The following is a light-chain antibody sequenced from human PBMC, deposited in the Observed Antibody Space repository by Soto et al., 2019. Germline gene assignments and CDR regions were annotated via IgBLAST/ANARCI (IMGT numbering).Light chain of an antibody. J-gene: IGKJ3*01. Sequence: EMVLTQSPGTLSLSPGERATLSCRASQSVSSSYLGWYQQKPGQAPRLLIYGASTRATGIPDRFSGSGSGTDYTLPISRLEPEDFAVYYCQQYGSSIFTFGPGTKVDIK. CDR3: QQYGSSIFT. CDR2: GAS. CDR1: QSVSSSY. V-gene: IGKV3-20*01.